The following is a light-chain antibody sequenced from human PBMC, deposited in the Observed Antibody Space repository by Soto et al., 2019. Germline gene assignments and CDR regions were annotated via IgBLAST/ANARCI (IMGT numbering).Light chain of an antibody. CDR3: GLWDSSLSAVV. V-gene: IGLV1-51*01. J-gene: IGLJ2*01. CDR1: SSNIENNY. Sequence: QSVLTQPPSVSAAPGQKVTISCSGSSSNIENNYVSWYQHLPGTAPKLLIYDNNKRPSGIPDRFSGSTSATSATLGITGLQTGDEADYYCGLWDSSLSAVVFGGGTKLTVL. CDR2: DNN.